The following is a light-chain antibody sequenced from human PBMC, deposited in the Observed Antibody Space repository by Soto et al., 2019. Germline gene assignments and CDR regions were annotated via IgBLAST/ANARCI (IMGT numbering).Light chain of an antibody. CDR3: SSYTSSSTLLYV. J-gene: IGLJ1*01. Sequence: QSVLTQPASVSGSPGQSITISCTGTSSDVGDYNRVSWYQQHPGKAPKLMIYEVTNRPSGVSIRFSGSKSGNTASLTISGLQPEDEADYYCSSYTSSSTLLYVFGTGTKLTVL. V-gene: IGLV2-14*01. CDR2: EVT. CDR1: SSDVGDYNR.